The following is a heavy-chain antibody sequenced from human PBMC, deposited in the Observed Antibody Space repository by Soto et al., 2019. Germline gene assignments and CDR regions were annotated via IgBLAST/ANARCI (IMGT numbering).Heavy chain of an antibody. V-gene: IGHV4-31*03. CDR2: SFWSGDT. D-gene: IGHD6-13*01. Sequence: QVQLQESGPGLVKPSQTLSLTCTVSGGSISSGGYYWSWIRQEPGKGLEWIGYSFWSGDTYYNPSIKSRVTISVDTSKNQVALKLNSVTAAATAVYYCARTADGKDLDFWGQGTLVTVPS. CDR1: GGSISSGGYY. CDR3: ARTADGKDLDF. J-gene: IGHJ4*02.